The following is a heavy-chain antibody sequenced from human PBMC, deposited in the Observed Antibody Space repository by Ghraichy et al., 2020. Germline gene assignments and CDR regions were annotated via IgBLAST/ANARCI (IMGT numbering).Heavy chain of an antibody. Sequence: ESLNISCAVYGGSFSGYYWSWIRQPPGKGLEWIGEINHSGSTNYNPSLKSRVTISVDTSKNQFSLKLCSVTAADTAVYYCAGGWVPAAIHLRVFDYWGQGTLVTVSS. CDR2: INHSGST. CDR3: AGGWVPAAIHLRVFDY. D-gene: IGHD2-2*01. V-gene: IGHV4-34*01. J-gene: IGHJ4*02. CDR1: GGSFSGYY.